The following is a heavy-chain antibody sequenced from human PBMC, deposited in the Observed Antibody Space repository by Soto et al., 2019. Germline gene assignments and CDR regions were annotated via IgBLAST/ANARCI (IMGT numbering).Heavy chain of an antibody. Sequence: QVQLLQSGPEVKKPGASVRVSCKSSGYLFSAYGIAWVRQAPGQGLEWMAWTSTAKSDTSFAEKFEGRVTMSTDTSTGTAYLELKGLRQDDTAVYYCARARRDGSPNWFDPWGQGTLVSVSS. CDR2: TSTAKSDT. J-gene: IGHJ5*02. CDR1: GYLFSAYG. V-gene: IGHV1-18*04. CDR3: ARARRDGSPNWFDP.